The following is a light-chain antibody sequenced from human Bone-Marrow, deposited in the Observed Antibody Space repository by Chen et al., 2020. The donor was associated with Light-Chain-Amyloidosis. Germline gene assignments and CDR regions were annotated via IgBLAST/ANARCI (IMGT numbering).Light chain of an antibody. V-gene: IGLV3-25*03. J-gene: IGLJ2*01. Sequence: SYELTQPPSVSVSPGQTARITCYGDDLPTKYAYWYQQKPGQAPVLVIHRDTERPSGISERFSCSRSGTTATLTISGVQAEDEADYHCQSADSSGTYEVIFGGGTKLTVL. CDR1: DLPTKY. CDR3: QSADSSGTYEVI. CDR2: RDT.